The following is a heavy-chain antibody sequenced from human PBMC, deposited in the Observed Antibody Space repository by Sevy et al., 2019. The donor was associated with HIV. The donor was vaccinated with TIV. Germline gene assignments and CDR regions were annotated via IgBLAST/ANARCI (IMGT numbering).Heavy chain of an antibody. Sequence: GGSLRLSCAASGFTFSSYSMNWVRQAPGKGLEWVSYISSSSSTIYYADSVKGRFTISRDNAKNSLYLQMNSLRAEDTAVYYCARVWVVVVPAARGDYYGMDVWDQGTTVTVSS. CDR1: GFTFSSYS. V-gene: IGHV3-48*01. J-gene: IGHJ6*02. D-gene: IGHD2-2*01. CDR2: ISSSSSTI. CDR3: ARVWVVVVPAARGDYYGMDV.